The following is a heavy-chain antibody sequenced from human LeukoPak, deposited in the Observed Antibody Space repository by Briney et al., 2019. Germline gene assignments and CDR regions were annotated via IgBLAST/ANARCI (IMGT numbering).Heavy chain of an antibody. CDR2: IYHSGST. Sequence: SETLSLTCAVSGGSISSGGYSWSWIRQPPGKGLEWIGYIYHSGSTYYNPSLKSRVTISVDRSKNQFSLKLSSVTAADTAVYYCARSRARPYYYDSSGYYYYYYGMDVWGQGTTVTVSS. D-gene: IGHD3-22*01. CDR1: GGSISSGGYS. V-gene: IGHV4-30-2*01. J-gene: IGHJ6*02. CDR3: ARSRARPYYYDSSGYYYYYYGMDV.